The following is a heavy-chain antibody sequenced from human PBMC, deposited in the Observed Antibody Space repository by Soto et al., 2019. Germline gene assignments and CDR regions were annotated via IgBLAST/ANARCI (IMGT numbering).Heavy chain of an antibody. D-gene: IGHD3-10*01. V-gene: IGHV3-23*01. J-gene: IGHJ4*02. CDR1: TNTFNIYA. Sequence: EVQLLESGGGLVQPGGSLRLSCAASTNTFNIYAMSWVRQAPGMGLEWVSAIKSGGSTYYADSVKGRFTISRDDSKNTLHLQMTSLRAEDTAVYYCAKSPTMVRGLIFDSWGQGTLVTVSS. CDR3: AKSPTMVRGLIFDS. CDR2: IKSGGST.